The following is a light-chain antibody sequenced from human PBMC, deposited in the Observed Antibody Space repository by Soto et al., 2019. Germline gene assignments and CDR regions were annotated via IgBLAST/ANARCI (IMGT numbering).Light chain of an antibody. CDR3: QQRSHGLT. CDR2: GAS. CDR1: QSINSD. V-gene: IGKV3-11*01. Sequence: EIVMTQSPATLSVSPGETTRLSCRASQSINSDVAWYQQKVGQTPRLLIHGASTRATGIAARFSGSGSGTDFTLTISSLEPEDFAVYYCQQRSHGLTFGGGTKVDIK. J-gene: IGKJ4*01.